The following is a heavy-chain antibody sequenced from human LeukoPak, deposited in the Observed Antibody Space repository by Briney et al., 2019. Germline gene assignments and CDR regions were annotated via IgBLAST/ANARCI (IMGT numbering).Heavy chain of an antibody. CDR3: ATAGVNSGSYFDY. CDR1: GGSISSYY. CDR2: IYYSGST. D-gene: IGHD1-26*01. J-gene: IGHJ4*02. V-gene: IGHV4-39*01. Sequence: SETLSLTCTVSGGSISSYYWGWIRQPPGKGLEWIGSIYYSGSTYYNPSLKSRVTISVDTSKNQFSLKLSSVTAADTAVYYCATAGVNSGSYFDYWGQGTLVTVSS.